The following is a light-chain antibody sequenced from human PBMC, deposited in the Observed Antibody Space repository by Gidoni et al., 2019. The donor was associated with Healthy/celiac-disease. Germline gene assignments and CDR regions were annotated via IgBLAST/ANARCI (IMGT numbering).Light chain of an antibody. J-gene: IGKJ1*01. Sequence: VMTQSPDSLAVSLGERATINCKSSQSVLYSSNNKNYLAWYQQKPGQPPKLLIYWVSTRESGVPDRFSGSGSGTDFTLTISSLQAEDVAVYYCQQYYSTPQTFGQGTKVEIK. V-gene: IGKV4-1*01. CDR2: WVS. CDR3: QQYYSTPQT. CDR1: QSVLYSSNNKNY.